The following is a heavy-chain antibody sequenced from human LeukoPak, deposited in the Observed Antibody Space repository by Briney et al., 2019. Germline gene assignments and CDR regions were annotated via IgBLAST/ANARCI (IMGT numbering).Heavy chain of an antibody. CDR3: AREEICSNGVYSSCMDV. J-gene: IGHJ6*03. CDR1: GFTFSSNW. V-gene: IGHV3-74*01. CDR2: INSDGSST. D-gene: IGHD2-8*01. Sequence: GGSLRLSCAASGFTFSSNWMHWVRQAPGKGLAWVARINSDGSSTSYADSVKGRLTISRDNAKNTLYLQMKSLRAENTAVYYCAREEICSNGVYSSCMDVWGKGTTVTVSS.